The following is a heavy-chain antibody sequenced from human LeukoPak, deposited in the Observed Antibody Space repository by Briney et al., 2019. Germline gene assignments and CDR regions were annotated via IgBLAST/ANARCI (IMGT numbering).Heavy chain of an antibody. CDR2: ISWNSGSI. V-gene: IGHV3-9*01. J-gene: IGHJ4*02. CDR1: GFTFDDYA. D-gene: IGHD3-3*01. Sequence: PGGSLRLSCAASGFTFDDYAMHWVRQAPGEGLEWVSAISWNSGSIGYADSVKGRFTISRDNAKNSPYLQMNSLRAEDTALYYCAKGGSGYYKSFGDYWGQGTLITVSS. CDR3: AKGGSGYYKSFGDY.